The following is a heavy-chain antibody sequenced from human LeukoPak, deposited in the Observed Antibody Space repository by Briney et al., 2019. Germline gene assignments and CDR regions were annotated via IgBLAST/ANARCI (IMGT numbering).Heavy chain of an antibody. D-gene: IGHD3-9*01. CDR2: ISGRDDST. CDR3: AKWGDYDILTGYHDPDY. J-gene: IGHJ4*02. Sequence: GASLRLSCAASGFTVTNYAMYWVRQAPGKGLEWVSAISGRDDSTYYADSVKGRFTISRDTSKNTLFLQMNSLRAEDTAVYYCAKWGDYDILTGYHDPDYWGQGTLVTVSS. V-gene: IGHV3-23*01. CDR1: GFTVTNYA.